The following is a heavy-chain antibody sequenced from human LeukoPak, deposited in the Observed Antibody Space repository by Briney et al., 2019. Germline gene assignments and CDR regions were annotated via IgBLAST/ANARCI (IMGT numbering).Heavy chain of an antibody. CDR1: GDSISSYY. Sequence: PSETLSLTCTGSGDSISSYYWSWIRQPPGKGLEWIGYIYYSGSTNYNPSLKSRVTISVDTSKNQFSLKLSSVTAADTAVYYCASYDSSGYFDYWGQGTLVTVSS. CDR2: IYYSGST. J-gene: IGHJ4*02. D-gene: IGHD3-22*01. V-gene: IGHV4-59*01. CDR3: ASYDSSGYFDY.